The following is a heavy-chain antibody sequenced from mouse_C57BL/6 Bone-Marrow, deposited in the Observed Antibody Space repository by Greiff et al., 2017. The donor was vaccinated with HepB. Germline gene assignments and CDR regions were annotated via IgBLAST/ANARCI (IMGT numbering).Heavy chain of an antibody. CDR1: GFTFSSYA. CDR3: AVDTELAWFAY. Sequence: EVKLMESGGGLVKPGGSLKLSCAASGFTFSSYAMSWVRQTPEKRLEWVATISAGGSYTYYPDNVKGHFTISRDNAKNNHYLQMCHLKSEDTAMYYCAVDTELAWFAYGGQGTLVTVSA. CDR2: ISAGGSYT. V-gene: IGHV5-4*03. J-gene: IGHJ3*01. D-gene: IGHD4-1*01.